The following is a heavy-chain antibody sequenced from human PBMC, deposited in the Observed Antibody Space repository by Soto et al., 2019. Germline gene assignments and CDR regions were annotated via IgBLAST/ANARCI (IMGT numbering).Heavy chain of an antibody. V-gene: IGHV3-48*02. J-gene: IGHJ6*02. Sequence: GGSLRLSCAASGFTFSSYSMNWVRQAPGKGLEWVSYISSSSSTIYYADSVKGRFTISRDNAKNSLYLQMNSLRDEDTAVYYCANIAAAYYYYYGMDVWGQGTTVTVSS. CDR2: ISSSSSTI. CDR3: ANIAAAYYYYYGMDV. D-gene: IGHD6-25*01. CDR1: GFTFSSYS.